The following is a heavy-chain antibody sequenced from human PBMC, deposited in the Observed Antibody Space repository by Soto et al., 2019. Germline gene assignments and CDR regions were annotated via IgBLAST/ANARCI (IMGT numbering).Heavy chain of an antibody. CDR2: NIPIFGTA. Sequence: SSVQVSSKASGGTSSSYAISCVRQDPGQGLEWMGGNIPIFGTANYAQKFQSRVTITADESSSTAYMELSSLRSEDTAVYYCAGSGTAMVLDAFDIWGQGTMVTVSS. J-gene: IGHJ3*02. D-gene: IGHD5-18*01. V-gene: IGHV1-69*13. CDR3: AGSGTAMVLDAFDI. CDR1: GGTSSSYA.